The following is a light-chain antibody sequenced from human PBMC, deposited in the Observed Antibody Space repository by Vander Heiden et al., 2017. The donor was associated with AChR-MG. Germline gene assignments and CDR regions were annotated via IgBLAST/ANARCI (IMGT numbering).Light chain of an antibody. CDR2: GAS. CDR3: LQHNSYPLT. J-gene: IGKJ5*01. V-gene: IGKV1-17*01. Sequence: DIQMTQSPSSLSASIGDRVTITCRASHGIKNDLGWYRQKPGKAPRRLIYGASSLQSGVPSRFSGSGSGTEFTLTINSLQPEDFATYYCLQHNSYPLTFGQVTRLDIK. CDR1: HGIKND.